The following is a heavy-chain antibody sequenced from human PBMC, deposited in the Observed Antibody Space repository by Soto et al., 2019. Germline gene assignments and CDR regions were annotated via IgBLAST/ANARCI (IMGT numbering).Heavy chain of an antibody. CDR3: ASLFEGTWFDP. CDR2: IYYSGST. J-gene: IGHJ5*02. D-gene: IGHD1-1*01. CDR1: GGSISSYY. V-gene: IGHV4-59*08. Sequence: SETLSLTCTVSGGSISSYYWSWIRQPPGKGLEWIGYIYYSGSTNYNPSLKSRVTISVDTSKHHFSLKLSSVTAADTAVYYCASLFEGTWFDPWGQGTLVTVSS.